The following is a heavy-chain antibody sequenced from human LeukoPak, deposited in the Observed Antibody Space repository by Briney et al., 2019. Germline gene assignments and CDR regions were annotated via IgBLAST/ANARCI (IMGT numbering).Heavy chain of an antibody. D-gene: IGHD3/OR15-3a*01. CDR3: TRSSRFGNFPDF. CDR2: IRNSGGT. Sequence: SETLSLACSVSGDSVNSAFYFWNWIRRPPGKGLEWIGYIRNSGGTDYSPSLKSRVTISMDTSKNQFSLKLDSVTAADTALYYCTRSSRFGNFPDFWGQGTLVTVSS. V-gene: IGHV4-61*01. J-gene: IGHJ4*02. CDR1: GDSVNSAFYF.